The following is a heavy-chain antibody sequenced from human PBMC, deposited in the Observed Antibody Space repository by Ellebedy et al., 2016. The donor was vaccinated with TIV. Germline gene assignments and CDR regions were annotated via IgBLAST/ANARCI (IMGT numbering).Heavy chain of an antibody. CDR2: IYYSGST. CDR1: GGAISRYY. V-gene: IGHV4-59*08. D-gene: IGHD6-25*01. J-gene: IGHJ6*02. CDR3: ARHWMEAATDYTYGMNV. Sequence: MPSETLSLTCTVSGGAISRYYWSWIRQPPGKGLEWIGYIYYSGSTNYNPSLNSRVTISVDTSKNQFSLKLSSVTAADTAVYYCARHWMEAATDYTYGMNVWGQGTTVTVSS.